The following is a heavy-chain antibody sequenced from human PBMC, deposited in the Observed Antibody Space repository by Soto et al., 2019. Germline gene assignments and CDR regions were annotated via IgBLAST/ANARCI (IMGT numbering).Heavy chain of an antibody. J-gene: IGHJ5*02. V-gene: IGHV4-4*02. CDR3: ARRINAAGGWFDP. D-gene: IGHD6-13*01. CDR2: IYHSGTT. Sequence: QVQLQESGPGLVKPSGTLSLTCAVSGGSISSNNWWSWVRQPPGEGLEWIGAIYHSGTTYYNPSLQSRVTISVDKSKNQFSLDLSFATAADTAVYYGARRINAAGGWFDPWGQGTLVTVSS. CDR1: GGSISSNNW.